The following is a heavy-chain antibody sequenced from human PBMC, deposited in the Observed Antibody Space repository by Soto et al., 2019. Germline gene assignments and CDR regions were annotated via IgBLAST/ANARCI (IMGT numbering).Heavy chain of an antibody. CDR1: GGTFSSLD. CDR2: IIPISETT. CDR3: ARALLSHSYDSGGYDSYFHAMDV. V-gene: IGHV1-69*06. Sequence: GXSVKVSCKASGGTFSSLDINWVREAPGQGLEWMGGIIPISETTNYAQIFQGRVSIVADISTSTAYMELSRLRSEDTAVYYCARALLSHSYDSGGYDSYFHAMDVWGQGTPVTVSS. D-gene: IGHD3-22*01. J-gene: IGHJ6*02.